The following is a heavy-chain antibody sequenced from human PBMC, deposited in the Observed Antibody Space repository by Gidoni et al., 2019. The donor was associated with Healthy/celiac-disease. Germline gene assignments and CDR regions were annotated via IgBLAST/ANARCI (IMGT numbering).Heavy chain of an antibody. J-gene: IGHJ3*02. CDR3: ARDSASCYGVTTVTTDDCAFDI. Sequence: EVQLVESGGGLVQPGGSLRLSCAASGFTFSSYSMNWVRQAPGKGLEWVSYISSSSSTIYYADSVKGRFTISRDNAKNSLYLQMNSLRAEDTAVYYCARDSASCYGVTTVTTDDCAFDIWGQGTMVTVSS. D-gene: IGHD4-17*01. CDR1: GFTFSSYS. CDR2: ISSSSSTI. V-gene: IGHV3-48*01.